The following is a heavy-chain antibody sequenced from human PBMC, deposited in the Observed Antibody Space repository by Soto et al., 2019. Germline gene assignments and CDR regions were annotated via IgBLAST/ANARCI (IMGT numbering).Heavy chain of an antibody. V-gene: IGHV1-69*02. CDR2: VIPMVGMS. J-gene: IGHJ4*02. CDR3: ATNYGSGSTHFDY. CDR1: RGTFSYNT. D-gene: IGHD3-10*01. Sequence: QVQLVQSGAEVKKPGSSVKVSCTASRGTFSYNTISWVRQAPGQGLEWMGRVIPMVGMSSYAQKFQGRLTITADKSTNTVYIVLNSLRPEDTAVYYCATNYGSGSTHFDYWGQGTLVTVSS.